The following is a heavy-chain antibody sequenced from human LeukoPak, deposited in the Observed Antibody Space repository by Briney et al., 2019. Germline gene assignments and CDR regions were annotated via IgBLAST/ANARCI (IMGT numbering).Heavy chain of an antibody. CDR1: GFTVSSNY. CDR2: IYYSGST. D-gene: IGHD6-6*01. CDR3: ARQELVFHYYYGMDV. V-gene: IGHV4-39*01. Sequence: GSLRLSCAASGFTVSSNYMSWIRQPPGKGLEWIGSIYYSGSTYYNPSLKSRVTISVDTSKNQFSLKLSSVTAADTAVYYCARQELVFHYYYGMDVWGQGTTVTVSS. J-gene: IGHJ6*02.